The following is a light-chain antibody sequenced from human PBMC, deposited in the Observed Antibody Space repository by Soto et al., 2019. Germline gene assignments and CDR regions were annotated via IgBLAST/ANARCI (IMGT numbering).Light chain of an antibody. V-gene: IGLV1-40*01. J-gene: IGLJ3*02. CDR2: LNN. CDR1: SSNIGAGYE. CDR3: QSFHNSMNLFRV. Sequence: QSVLTQPPSVSGAPGQRVTISCTGSSSNIGAGYEGHWYQHLPRTAPKLLIYLNNNRPSVVPDRFSGSNSGTSATLAITGLQAEDEADYYFQSFHNSMNLFRVFGGGTHLTVL.